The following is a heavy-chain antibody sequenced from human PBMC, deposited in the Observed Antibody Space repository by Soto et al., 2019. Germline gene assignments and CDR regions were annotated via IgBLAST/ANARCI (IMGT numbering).Heavy chain of an antibody. J-gene: IGHJ5*02. CDR3: AREYRERLTVDGSDP. D-gene: IGHD3-16*01. CDR1: GFIFSNYA. V-gene: IGHV3-30-3*01. Sequence: QVQLVESGGGVVQPGRSLRLSCAASGFIFSNYAMHWVRQGPGKGLEWVASISFNGNYKYYGDSVQGRFTISRDNSKNTVYLQMNSLRSEDSALYYCAREYRERLTVDGSDPWDQGTQVTVSS. CDR2: ISFNGNYK.